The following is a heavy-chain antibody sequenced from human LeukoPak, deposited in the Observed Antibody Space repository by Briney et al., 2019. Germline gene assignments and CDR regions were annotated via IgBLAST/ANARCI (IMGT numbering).Heavy chain of an antibody. CDR2: IYTSGST. D-gene: IGHD6-13*01. CDR1: GGSISSYY. Sequence: PSETLSLTCTVSGGSISSYYWSWIRQPAGKGLEWIGRIYTSGSTNYNPSLKSRVTMSVDTSKNQFSLKLSSVTAADTAVYYCARDSGRIAAAHFDYWGQGTLVTVSS. J-gene: IGHJ4*02. V-gene: IGHV4-4*07. CDR3: ARDSGRIAAAHFDY.